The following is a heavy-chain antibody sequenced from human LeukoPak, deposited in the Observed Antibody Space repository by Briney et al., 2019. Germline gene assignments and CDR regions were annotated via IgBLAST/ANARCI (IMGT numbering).Heavy chain of an antibody. D-gene: IGHD3-22*01. CDR3: ARTTMTTHGHYFDY. J-gene: IGHJ4*02. V-gene: IGHV4-34*01. CDR1: GGSFSGYY. Sequence: SETPSLICGVYGGSFSGYYWSWIRQPPGKGLEWIGEINHSGSTNFNPSLKSRVTISVDTFKNQFSLKQSSVTAADTAVYYCARTTMTTHGHYFDYWGQRTLVNVCS. CDR2: INHSGST.